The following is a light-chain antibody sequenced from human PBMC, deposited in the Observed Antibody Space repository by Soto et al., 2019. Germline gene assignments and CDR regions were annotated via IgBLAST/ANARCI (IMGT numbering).Light chain of an antibody. CDR1: SSNIGAGYD. CDR2: GNS. Sequence: QSVLTQPPSVSGVPGQRVTISCTGSSSNIGAGYDVHWYQQLPGTAPKLLIYGNSNRPSGVPDRFSGSKSGTSASLAITGLQAEDEADYYCQSYDSSLSGNVVFGGGTKLTVL. V-gene: IGLV1-40*01. J-gene: IGLJ2*01. CDR3: QSYDSSLSGNVV.